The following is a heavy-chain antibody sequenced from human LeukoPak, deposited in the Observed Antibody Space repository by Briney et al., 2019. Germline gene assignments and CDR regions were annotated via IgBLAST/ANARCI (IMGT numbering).Heavy chain of an antibody. V-gene: IGHV4-28*01. Sequence: TSETLSLTCAVSGYSISSNNWWAWVRQPPGKGLEWIGYIYYNGNTYYKPYNPSLTSRVTMSVDTSKNQFSLKLDSVTEIDTAMYYCARNQAVAANRGASDVWGQGTMVTVSS. J-gene: IGHJ3*01. D-gene: IGHD6-19*01. CDR1: GYSISSNNW. CDR2: IYYNGNT. CDR3: ARNQAVAANRGASDV.